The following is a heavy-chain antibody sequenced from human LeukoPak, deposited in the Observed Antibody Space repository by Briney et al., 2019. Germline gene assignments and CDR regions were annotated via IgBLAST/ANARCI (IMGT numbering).Heavy chain of an antibody. J-gene: IGHJ5*02. Sequence: PSETLSLTCAVSLYSITSVYYWAWTRQPPGQGLEWIGRIYHSGSTSYNPFLNSRVTIPVDRSRNQFSLKLSSVTAADTAVYYCARDKKEEVPAAAGWFDPWGQGTLVTVSS. D-gene: IGHD2-2*01. CDR1: LYSITSVYY. CDR2: IYHSGST. V-gene: IGHV4-38-2*02. CDR3: ARDKKEEVPAAAGWFDP.